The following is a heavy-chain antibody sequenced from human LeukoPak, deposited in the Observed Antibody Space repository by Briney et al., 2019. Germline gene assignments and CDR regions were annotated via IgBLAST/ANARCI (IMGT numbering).Heavy chain of an antibody. V-gene: IGHV3-23*01. CDR2: ISGSGGST. CDR3: AKPPRGSGEDY. CDR1: GFTFSSYG. D-gene: IGHD3-10*01. Sequence: GGSLRLSCAASGFTFSSYGMSWVRQAPGKGLEWVSAISGSGGSTYHADSVKGRFTISRDNSKNTLYLQMNSLRAEDTAVYYCAKPPRGSGEDYWGQGTLVTVSS. J-gene: IGHJ4*02.